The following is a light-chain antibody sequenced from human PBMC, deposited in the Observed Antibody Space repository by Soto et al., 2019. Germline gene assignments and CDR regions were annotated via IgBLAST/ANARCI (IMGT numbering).Light chain of an antibody. J-gene: IGLJ2*01. CDR3: QSYDSSLSGVV. CDR1: SSNIGAGYD. Sequence: QLVLTQPPSVSGAPGQRVTISCTGSSSNIGAGYDVHWYQQLPGTAPKLLIYGNINRPSGVPDRFSGSKSGTSASLAITGLRAEDEADYYCQSYDSSLSGVVFGGGTKLTVL. V-gene: IGLV1-40*01. CDR2: GNI.